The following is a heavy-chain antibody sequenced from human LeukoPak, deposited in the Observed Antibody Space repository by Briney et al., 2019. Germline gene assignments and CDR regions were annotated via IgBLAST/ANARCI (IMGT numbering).Heavy chain of an antibody. Sequence: SETLSLTCTVSGGSISSGSYHWSWMPPPAGKGLEGIGRLYTSGSTNYNPSLKSRVTISVDTSKNQFSLKLSSVAAADKAGDYCAREVTASYPYNWFDPWGKGTLVTVSS. CDR1: GGSISSGSYH. J-gene: IGHJ5*02. CDR2: LYTSGST. D-gene: IGHD2-21*02. CDR3: AREVTASYPYNWFDP. V-gene: IGHV4-61*02.